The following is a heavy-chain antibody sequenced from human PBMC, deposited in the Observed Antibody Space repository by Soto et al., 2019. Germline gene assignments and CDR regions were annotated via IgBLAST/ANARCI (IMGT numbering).Heavy chain of an antibody. CDR1: GFTLSSYE. J-gene: IGHJ4*02. V-gene: IGHV3-48*03. CDR3: ARDSLTLDY. D-gene: IGHD3-10*01. CDR2: ISSSGSTI. Sequence: GESLRISCPPSGFTLSSYEKNSVRQAPGKGLEWVSYISSSGSTIYYADSVKGRFSIPRDNDRNSLYLQMNSLRAEDTAVYYCARDSLTLDYWGQGTLVSVSS.